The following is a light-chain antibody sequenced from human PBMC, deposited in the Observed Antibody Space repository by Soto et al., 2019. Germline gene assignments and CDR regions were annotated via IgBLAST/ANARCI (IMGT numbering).Light chain of an antibody. J-gene: IGKJ2*01. V-gene: IGKV3D-15*01. CDR3: QQYDKWPLYT. CDR1: QSVNSN. Sequence: EVVMTQSPAILSVSPGERATLSCRASQSVNSNLAWYQQKPGQPPRLLIYGASTRAADIPTRFSGSGSGTDFTLTISSLQSEDFAVYYCQQYDKWPLYTFGQGTKLEI. CDR2: GAS.